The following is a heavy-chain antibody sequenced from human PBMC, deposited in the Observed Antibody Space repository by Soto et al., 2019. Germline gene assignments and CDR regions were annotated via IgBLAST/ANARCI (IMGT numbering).Heavy chain of an antibody. CDR3: ARGSYDYWSGYVPSCYYYGLDV. J-gene: IGHJ6*02. V-gene: IGHV3-33*01. CDR1: GFTFSSYG. Sequence: GGSLRLSCAASGFTFSSYGMHWVRQAPGKGLEWVAVIWDDGSNKYYADSVKGRFTISRDNSKNTLYLQMNSLRAEDTAVYYCARGSYDYWSGYVPSCYYYGLDVWGQGTTVTVSS. D-gene: IGHD3-3*01. CDR2: IWDDGSNK.